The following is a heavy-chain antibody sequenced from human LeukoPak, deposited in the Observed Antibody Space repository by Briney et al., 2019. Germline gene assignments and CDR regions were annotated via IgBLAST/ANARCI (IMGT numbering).Heavy chain of an antibody. J-gene: IGHJ4*02. CDR1: GFTFSSYA. CDR2: ISGSGGST. D-gene: IGHD6-13*01. Sequence: GGSLRLSCAASGFTFSSYAMSWVRQAPGKGLEWVSAISGSGGSTYYADSVKGRLTISRDNSKNTLYLQMNRLRAEDTAVYYCAKDPYSSSWSTFFDYWGQGTLVTVSS. V-gene: IGHV3-23*01. CDR3: AKDPYSSSWSTFFDY.